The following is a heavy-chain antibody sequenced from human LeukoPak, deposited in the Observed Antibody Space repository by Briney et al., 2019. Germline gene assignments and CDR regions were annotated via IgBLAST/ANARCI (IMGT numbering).Heavy chain of an antibody. V-gene: IGHV1-8*03. CDR1: GYTFTSYD. CDR2: MNPNSGNT. D-gene: IGHD6-13*01. CDR3: ARGGYSSSWHHLDY. Sequence: GASVKVSCKASGYTFTSYDINWVRQATGQGLEWMGWMNPNSGNTGYAQKFQGRVTITRNTSISTAYMELSSLRSEDTAVYYCARGGYSSSWHHLDYWGQGTLVTVSS. J-gene: IGHJ4*02.